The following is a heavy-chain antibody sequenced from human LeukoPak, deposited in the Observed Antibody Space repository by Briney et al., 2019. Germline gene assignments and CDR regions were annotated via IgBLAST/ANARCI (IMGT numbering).Heavy chain of an antibody. CDR2: IKQDGSEK. D-gene: IGHD6-13*01. V-gene: IGHV3-7*01. CDR1: GFTFSSYW. CDR3: ARTYGSSWWGTSTGPTFDY. J-gene: IGHJ4*02. Sequence: GGSLRLSCAASGFTFSSYWMSWVRQAPGKGLEWVANIKQDGSEKYYVDSVKGRFTISRDNAKNSLYLQMNSLRAEDTAVYYCARTYGSSWWGTSTGPTFDYWGQGTLVTVSS.